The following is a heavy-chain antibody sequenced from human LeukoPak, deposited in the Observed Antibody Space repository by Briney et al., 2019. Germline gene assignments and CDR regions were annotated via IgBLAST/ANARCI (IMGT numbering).Heavy chain of an antibody. V-gene: IGHV3-30*18. CDR3: AKVGGDYGGNSGSVY. J-gene: IGHJ4*02. Sequence: GRSLRLSCAASGFPFSNYGMHWVRQAPGKGLEWVAVITHDGSNKYYADSVKGRFTISRDNSKNTLYLQMNSLRAEDTAVYYCAKVGGDYGGNSGSVYWGQGTLVTVSS. CDR1: GFPFSNYG. CDR2: ITHDGSNK. D-gene: IGHD4-23*01.